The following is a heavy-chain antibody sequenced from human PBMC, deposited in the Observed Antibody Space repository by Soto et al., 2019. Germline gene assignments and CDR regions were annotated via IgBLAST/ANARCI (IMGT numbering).Heavy chain of an antibody. CDR2: ISGSGGST. V-gene: IGHV3-23*01. CDR3: ANDSRAVAGYYFDY. J-gene: IGHJ4*02. CDR1: GFTFSSYA. D-gene: IGHD6-19*01. Sequence: PGGSLRLSCAASGFTFSSYAMSCVRQAPVKGLDSVSAISGSGGSTYYADSGKGRFTISRDNSKNTRYLQMNSLRAKDTAVYYCANDSRAVAGYYFDYWGQATLVTV.